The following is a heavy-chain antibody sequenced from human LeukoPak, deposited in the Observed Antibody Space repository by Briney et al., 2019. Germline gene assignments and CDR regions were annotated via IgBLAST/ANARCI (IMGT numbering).Heavy chain of an antibody. Sequence: PSETLSLTCTVSGGSISSYYWSWIRQPAGKGLEWIGRIYTTGSTNYNPSLKSRVIMSVDTSKNQFSLKLTSVTAADTAVYYCAREVRWKLCFDYWGQGTLVTVSS. J-gene: IGHJ4*02. CDR3: AREVRWKLCFDY. CDR2: IYTTGST. CDR1: GGSISSYY. V-gene: IGHV4-4*07. D-gene: IGHD1-26*01.